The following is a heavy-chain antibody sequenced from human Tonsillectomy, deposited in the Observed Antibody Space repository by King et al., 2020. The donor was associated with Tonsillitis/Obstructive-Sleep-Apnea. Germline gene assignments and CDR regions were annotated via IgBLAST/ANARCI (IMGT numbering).Heavy chain of an antibody. CDR3: AKTDGGDYFYMDV. CDR2: IRGTSRT. CDR1: GFTFSSYT. Sequence: VQLVESGGGLVQPGGSLRLSCAASGFTFSSYTIAWVRQAPGKGLEWVSGIRGTSRTYYADSVKGRFTISRDNSNNTLFLQMNSLTAEDTAVYYCAKTDGGDYFYMDVWGKGTTVTVSS. J-gene: IGHJ6*03. D-gene: IGHD3-16*01. V-gene: IGHV3-23*04.